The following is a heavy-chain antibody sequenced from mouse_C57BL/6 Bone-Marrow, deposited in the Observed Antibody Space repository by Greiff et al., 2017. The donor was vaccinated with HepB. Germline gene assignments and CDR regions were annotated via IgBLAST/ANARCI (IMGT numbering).Heavy chain of an antibody. V-gene: IGHV1-80*01. Sequence: QVHVKQSGAELVKPGASVKISCKASGYAFSSYWMNWVKQRPGKGLEWIGQIYPGDGDTNYNGKFKGKATLTADKSSSTAYMQLSSLTSEDSAVYFCARGGYDYAWFAYWGQGTLVTVSA. CDR1: GYAFSSYW. J-gene: IGHJ3*01. D-gene: IGHD2-4*01. CDR3: ARGGYDYAWFAY. CDR2: IYPGDGDT.